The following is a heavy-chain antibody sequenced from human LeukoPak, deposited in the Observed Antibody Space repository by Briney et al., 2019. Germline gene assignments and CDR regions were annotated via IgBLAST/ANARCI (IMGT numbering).Heavy chain of an antibody. CDR1: GGSISSGSYY. Sequence: PSETLSLTCTVSGGSISSGSYYWSWIRQPAGKGLEWIGRIYTSGSTNYNPSLKSRVTISVDTSKNQFSLKLSSVTAADTAVYYCARLRITIFGVVTPGHAFDIWAKGQWSPSLQ. J-gene: IGHJ3*02. CDR3: ARLRITIFGVVTPGHAFDI. D-gene: IGHD3-3*01. CDR2: IYTSGST. V-gene: IGHV4-61*02.